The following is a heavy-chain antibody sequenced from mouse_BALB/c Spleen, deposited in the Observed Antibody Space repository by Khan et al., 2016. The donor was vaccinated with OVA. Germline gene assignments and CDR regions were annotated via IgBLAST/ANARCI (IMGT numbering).Heavy chain of an antibody. V-gene: IGHV1S41*01. CDR3: ARENYYGRSCEAMDY. D-gene: IGHD1-1*01. CDR2: IAPGSSNA. J-gene: IGHJ4*01. CDR1: GYTFTSYW. Sequence: DLVKPGASVTLSCKASGYTFTSYWLNWIKQRPGQGLEWIGRIAPGSSNAYYNDMFKDKATLTVDTSSRTALIQLSSLSSEDSAVKFWARENYYGRSCEAMDYWGQGTTVTVAS.